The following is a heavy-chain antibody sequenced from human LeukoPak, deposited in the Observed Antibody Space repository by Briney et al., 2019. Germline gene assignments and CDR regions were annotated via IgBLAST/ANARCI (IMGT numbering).Heavy chain of an antibody. CDR3: ARHLRFRYYYDSRATETDY. Sequence: KASETLSLTCAVSGSSISSSSYYWGWIRQPPGKGLEWIGSIYYSGSTYYNPSLKSRVTISVDTSKNQFSLKLSSVTAADTAVYYCARHLRFRYYYDSRATETDYWGQGTLVTVSS. V-gene: IGHV4-39*01. CDR1: GSSISSSSYY. D-gene: IGHD3-22*01. CDR2: IYYSGST. J-gene: IGHJ4*02.